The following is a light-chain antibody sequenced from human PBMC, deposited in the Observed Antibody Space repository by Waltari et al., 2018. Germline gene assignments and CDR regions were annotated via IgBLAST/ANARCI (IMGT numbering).Light chain of an antibody. Sequence: QSVLTQPPSASGTPGQRVTLSCSGRGSNLGSNYVYWYQQLPGTAPKLLISRNDQRPSGVPDRFSGSKSGTSASLAISGLRSEDETDYYCAAWDDSLSGVVFGGGTKLTVL. CDR1: GSNLGSNY. CDR3: AAWDDSLSGVV. V-gene: IGLV1-47*01. CDR2: RND. J-gene: IGLJ2*01.